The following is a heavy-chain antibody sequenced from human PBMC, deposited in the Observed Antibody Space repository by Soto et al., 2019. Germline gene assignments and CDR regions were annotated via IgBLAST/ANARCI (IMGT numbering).Heavy chain of an antibody. CDR1: SGPTSSHN. CDR3: VGQGIGNRHGLVDV. V-gene: IGHV4-59*08. J-gene: IGHJ6*02. Sequence: QVQLQQSGPGLVKPSETLSLTCSVSSGPTSSHNWGWIRQTPGRGLEWIGYVYSTGGTSYNPSLNXXVXXSADTSQNHISLTLSSVTAADAAVYYCVGQGIGNRHGLVDVWGQGTTVRVSS. CDR2: VYSTGGT. D-gene: IGHD1-1*01.